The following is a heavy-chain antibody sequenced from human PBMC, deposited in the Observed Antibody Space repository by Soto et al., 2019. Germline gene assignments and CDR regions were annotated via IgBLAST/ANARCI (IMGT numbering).Heavy chain of an antibody. V-gene: IGHV1-2*02. CDR1: GYTFTGYY. CDR3: ARDRRRYYYDSSGYLDY. D-gene: IGHD3-22*01. CDR2: INPNSGGT. J-gene: IGHJ4*02. Sequence: SVKVSCKASGYTFTGYYMHWVRQAPGQGLEWMGWINPNSGGTNYAQKFQGRVTMTRDTSISTAYMELSRLRSDDTAVYYCARDRRRYYYDSSGYLDYWGQGTLVTVSS.